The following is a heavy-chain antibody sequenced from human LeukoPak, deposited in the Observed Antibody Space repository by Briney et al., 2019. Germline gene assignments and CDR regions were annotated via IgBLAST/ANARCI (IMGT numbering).Heavy chain of an antibody. Sequence: PGRSLRLSCAASGFTFSSYAMSWVRQAPGKGLEWVSAISGSGGSTYYADSVKGRFTISRDNSKNTLYLQMNSLRAEDTAVYYCAKGNRFEVDTAMAPIWFDPWGQGTLVTVSS. V-gene: IGHV3-23*01. D-gene: IGHD5-18*01. J-gene: IGHJ5*02. CDR3: AKGNRFEVDTAMAPIWFDP. CDR2: ISGSGGST. CDR1: GFTFSSYA.